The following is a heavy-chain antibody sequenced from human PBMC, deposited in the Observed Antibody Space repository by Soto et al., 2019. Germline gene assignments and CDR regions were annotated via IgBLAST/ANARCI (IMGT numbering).Heavy chain of an antibody. CDR1: GGSFSGHS. V-gene: IGHV4-34*01. D-gene: IGHD3-22*01. Sequence: SETLSLTCAVYGGSFSGHSWTWIRQSPGKGLEWIGDINHSGRVNYSPSLKSRVTISLDTSKNQFSLTLSAVTAADTAMYYCSTRAYDTNGYYRFDPWGQGTLVTVLL. CDR2: INHSGRV. J-gene: IGHJ5*01. CDR3: STRAYDTNGYYRFDP.